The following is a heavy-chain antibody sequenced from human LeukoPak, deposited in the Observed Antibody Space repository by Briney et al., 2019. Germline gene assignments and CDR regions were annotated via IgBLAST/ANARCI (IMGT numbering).Heavy chain of an antibody. Sequence: PGGSLRLSCAASGFTFSSYAMTWVRQAPGKGLEWVSAINHNGVSTYYADSVKGRFTISRDNSKNTLYLQMNSLRAEDTAVYYCAKAGYACSSTSCFSNYYMDVWGKGTTVTVS. D-gene: IGHD2-2*01. V-gene: IGHV3-23*01. CDR2: INHNGVST. CDR3: AKAGYACSSTSCFSNYYMDV. CDR1: GFTFSSYA. J-gene: IGHJ6*03.